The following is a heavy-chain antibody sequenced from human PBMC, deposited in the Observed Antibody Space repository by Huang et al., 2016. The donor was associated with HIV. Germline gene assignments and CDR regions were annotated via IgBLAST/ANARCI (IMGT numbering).Heavy chain of an antibody. J-gene: IGHJ4*02. CDR1: GGSFRNFA. V-gene: IGHV1-69*01. D-gene: IGHD3-22*01. CDR2: IIPTLGTA. Sequence: QVQLVQSGAEVKKPGSSVKVSCKASGGSFRNFAIGWVRQAPGQGLAWMGGIIPTLGTANDAQKFKGRVTIIADESTSTAYMELSSLRSEDTAVYYCATVDYYDTSGPQRGYFDNWGQGTLVTVSS. CDR3: ATVDYYDTSGPQRGYFDN.